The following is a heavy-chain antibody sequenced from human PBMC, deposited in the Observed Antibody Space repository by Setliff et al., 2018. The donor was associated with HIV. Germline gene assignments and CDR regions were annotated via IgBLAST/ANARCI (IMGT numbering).Heavy chain of an antibody. CDR1: GYTFTKSI. J-gene: IGHJ4*02. V-gene: IGHV1-46*01. D-gene: IGHD3-3*01. Sequence: ASVKVSCKASGYTFTKSIIHWVRQAPGQGLEWMGAIIPSGGSTGYAEKFQAGVTLTRDTSTSTVYMELSGLREEDTAVYYCARDGASGSGYYWADYWGQGTLVTVS. CDR3: ARDGASGSGYYWADY. CDR2: IIPSGGST.